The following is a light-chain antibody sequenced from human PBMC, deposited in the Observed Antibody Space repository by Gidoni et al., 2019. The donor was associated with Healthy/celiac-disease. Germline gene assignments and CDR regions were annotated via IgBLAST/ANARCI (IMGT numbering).Light chain of an antibody. Sequence: QSVLYSSNNMNYLAWYQQKPGQPPKLLIYWASTRESGVPDRFSGSGSGTDFTLTISSLQAEDVAVYYCQQYYSTPLTFXGXTKVEIK. CDR1: QSVLYSSNNMNY. CDR3: QQYYSTPLT. V-gene: IGKV4-1*01. J-gene: IGKJ4*01. CDR2: WAS.